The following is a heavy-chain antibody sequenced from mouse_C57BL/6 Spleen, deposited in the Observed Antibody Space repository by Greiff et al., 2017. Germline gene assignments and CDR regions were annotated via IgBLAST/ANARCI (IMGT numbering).Heavy chain of an antibody. CDR1: GFSLTSYG. CDR3: AKGGILVGYAMDY. CDR2: IWRDGST. V-gene: IGHV2-9*01. Sequence: VKLVESGPGLVAPSQSLSITCTVSGFSLTSYGVDWVRQPPGKGLAWLGVIWRDGSTNYNSALMTRLSISTDNSTSQVFLKINSLETEDTAMYYCAKGGILVGYAMDYWGQGTSVTVSS. J-gene: IGHJ4*01. D-gene: IGHD1-1*01.